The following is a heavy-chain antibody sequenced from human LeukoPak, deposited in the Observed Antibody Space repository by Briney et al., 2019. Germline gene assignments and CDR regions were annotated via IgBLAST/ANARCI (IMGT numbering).Heavy chain of an antibody. J-gene: IGHJ4*02. V-gene: IGHV4-59*01. CDR1: GGSISSYY. CDR3: ALRRDGFLSSDY. CDR2: IYYSGST. D-gene: IGHD5-24*01. Sequence: SETLSLTCTVSGGSISSYYWSWIRQPPGKGLEWIGYIYYSGSTNYNPSLKSRVTISVDTSKNQFSLKLSSVTAADTAVYYCALRRDGFLSSDYWGQGTLVTVSS.